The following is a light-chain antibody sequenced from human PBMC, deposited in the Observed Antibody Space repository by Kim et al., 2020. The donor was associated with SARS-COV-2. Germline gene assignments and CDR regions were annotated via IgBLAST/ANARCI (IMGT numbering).Light chain of an antibody. CDR2: AAS. J-gene: IGKJ3*01. Sequence: DIQMTQSPSSLSASVGDRVTITCRASESISTYLNWYQQKPGKAPKLLIFAASSLESGVPLRFRGSGSGTDFTLTISSLQPEDFATYYCQQSYNTLLFTFGPGTKVDIK. V-gene: IGKV1-39*01. CDR1: ESISTY. CDR3: QQSYNTLLFT.